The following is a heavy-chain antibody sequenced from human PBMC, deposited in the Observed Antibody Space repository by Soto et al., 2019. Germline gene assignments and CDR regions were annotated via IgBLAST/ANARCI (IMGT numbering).Heavy chain of an antibody. D-gene: IGHD6-13*01. Sequence: PSQTLSLTCAISGDSVSSSSAAWTWIRQSPSRGLEWLGRTYYRSKWYNDYAISVKSRITIDPDTSKNQFSLQLKSATPDDTAVYYCVRSPRSGWFYYHWGKGPLVTVSS. J-gene: IGHJ5*02. V-gene: IGHV6-1*01. CDR3: VRSPRSGWFYYH. CDR2: TYYRSKWYN. CDR1: GDSVSSSSAA.